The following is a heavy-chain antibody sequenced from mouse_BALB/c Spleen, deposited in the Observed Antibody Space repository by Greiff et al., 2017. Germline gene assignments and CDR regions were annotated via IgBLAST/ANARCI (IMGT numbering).Heavy chain of an antibody. Sequence: QVQLKESGAELVKPGASVKLSCKTSGYTFTSYWIQWVKQRPGQGLGWIGEIFPGTGTTYYNEKFKGKATLTIDTSSSTAYMQLSSLTSEDSAVYFCARKKAYRYDDAMDYWGQGTSVTVSS. CDR1: GYTFTSYW. CDR2: IFPGTGTT. V-gene: IGHV1S132*01. J-gene: IGHJ4*01. CDR3: ARKKAYRYDDAMDY. D-gene: IGHD2-14*01.